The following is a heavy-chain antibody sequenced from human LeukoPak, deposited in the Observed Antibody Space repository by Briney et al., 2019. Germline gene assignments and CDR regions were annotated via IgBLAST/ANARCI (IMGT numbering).Heavy chain of an antibody. D-gene: IGHD3-22*01. CDR3: AIMHGYYDGSGFWVQ. V-gene: IGHV3-23*01. CDR2: ISPSGDRT. CDR1: GFTFSSYA. J-gene: IGHJ4*02. Sequence: GGSLRLSCAASGFTFSSYAMSWGRQAPGKGLEWVSFISPSGDRTSNADSVEGRFTISRDNTRNTLSLQMNSLRDEDTGVYYCAIMHGYYDGSGFWVQWGQGTLVTVSS.